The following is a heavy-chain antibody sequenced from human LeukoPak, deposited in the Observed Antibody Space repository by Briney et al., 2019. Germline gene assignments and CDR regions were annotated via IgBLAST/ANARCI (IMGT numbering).Heavy chain of an antibody. V-gene: IGHV1-69*05. CDR3: ARDRYYDSSGGEDYFDY. Sequence: ASVKVSCKASGGTFSSYAISWVRQAPGQGLEWMGGIIPIFGTANYAQKCQGRVTITTDESTSTAYMELSSLRSEDTAVYYCARDRYYDSSGGEDYFDYWGQGTLVTVSS. CDR1: GGTFSSYA. D-gene: IGHD3-22*01. J-gene: IGHJ4*02. CDR2: IIPIFGTA.